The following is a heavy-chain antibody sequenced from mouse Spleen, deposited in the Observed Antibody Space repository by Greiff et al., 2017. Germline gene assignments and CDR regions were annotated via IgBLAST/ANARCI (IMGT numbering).Heavy chain of an antibody. Sequence: QVQLQQSGTVLARPGASVKLSCKASGYTFTSYWMHWVKQWPIQGLEWIGNIDPSDSETHYNQKFKDKATLTVDKSSSTAYMQLSSLTSEDSAVYYCARSDFLFDYWGQGTTLTVSS. V-gene: IGHV1-52*01. CDR3: ARSDFLFDY. CDR2: IDPSDSET. J-gene: IGHJ2*01. D-gene: IGHD2-13*01. CDR1: GYTFTSYW.